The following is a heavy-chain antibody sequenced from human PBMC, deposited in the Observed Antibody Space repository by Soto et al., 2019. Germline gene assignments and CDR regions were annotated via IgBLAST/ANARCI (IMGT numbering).Heavy chain of an antibody. CDR3: ARSIRVNSGYDLGLDY. CDR1: GGTFSSYT. Sequence: QVQLVQSGAEVKKPGSSVKVSCKASGGTFSSYTISWVRQAPGQGLEWMGRIIPILGIANYAQKFQGRVTITADKSTSTADMELSSLRAEDTAVYYCARSIRVNSGYDLGLDYWGQGTLVTVSS. V-gene: IGHV1-69*02. CDR2: IIPILGIA. D-gene: IGHD5-12*01. J-gene: IGHJ4*02.